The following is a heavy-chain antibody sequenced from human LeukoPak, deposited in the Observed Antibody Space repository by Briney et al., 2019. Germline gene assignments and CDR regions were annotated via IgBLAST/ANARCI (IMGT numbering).Heavy chain of an antibody. CDR1: GFTFSSYA. J-gene: IGHJ3*02. CDR2: IYTSGST. Sequence: GSLRLSCAASGFTFSSYAMSWIRQPAGKGLEWIGRIYTSGSTNYNPSLKSRVTISVDTSKNQFSLKLSSVTAADTAVYYCARDFSHDILTGYSRGDAFDIWGQGTMVTVSS. D-gene: IGHD3-9*01. CDR3: ARDFSHDILTGYSRGDAFDI. V-gene: IGHV4-4*07.